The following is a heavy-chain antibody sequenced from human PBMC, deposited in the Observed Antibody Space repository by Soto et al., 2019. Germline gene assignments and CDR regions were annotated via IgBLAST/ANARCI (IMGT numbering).Heavy chain of an antibody. CDR2: ISSGSSDT. Sequence: PGGSLRLSCAASGFTFSNAWMNWLRQAPGKGLEWVASISSGSSDTWYADSVKGRFIISRANAQNSLFLQMNTLRPEDTAMYYCARVAYWGPGTKVTVSS. CDR3: ARVAY. V-gene: IGHV3-21*01. CDR1: GFTFSNAW. J-gene: IGHJ4*02.